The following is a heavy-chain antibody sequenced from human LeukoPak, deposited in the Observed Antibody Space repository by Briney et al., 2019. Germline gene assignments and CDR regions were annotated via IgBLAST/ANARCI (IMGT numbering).Heavy chain of an antibody. Sequence: GGSLRLSCAASGFTFSSYSMNWVRQAPGKGLEWVSSISSSSSYIYYADSVKGRFTISRDNAKNSLYLQMNSLRAEDTAVYYCARDTAPENPSSSGLQDAFDIWGQGTMVTVSS. CDR2: ISSSSSYI. V-gene: IGHV3-21*01. D-gene: IGHD6-19*01. CDR1: GFTFSSYS. CDR3: ARDTAPENPSSSGLQDAFDI. J-gene: IGHJ3*02.